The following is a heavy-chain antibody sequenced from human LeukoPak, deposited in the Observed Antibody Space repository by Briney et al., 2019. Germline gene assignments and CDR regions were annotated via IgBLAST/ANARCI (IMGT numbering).Heavy chain of an antibody. V-gene: IGHV1-8*01. J-gene: IGHJ5*02. CDR1: GYTFTSYD. CDR2: MNPNSGNT. Sequence: ASVKVSCKASGYTFTSYDINWVRQATGQGLEWMGWMNPNSGNTGYAQKFQGRVTMTRDTSISTAYMELSRLRSDDTAVYYCARELTVAGTGVNWFDPWGQGTLVTVSS. CDR3: ARELTVAGTGVNWFDP. D-gene: IGHD6-19*01.